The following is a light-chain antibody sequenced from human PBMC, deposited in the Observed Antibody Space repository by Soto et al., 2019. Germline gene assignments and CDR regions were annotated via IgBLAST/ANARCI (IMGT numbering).Light chain of an antibody. CDR3: AAWDDSLRGVV. V-gene: IGLV1-47*01. J-gene: IGLJ2*01. CDR2: RDN. Sequence: QAVVTQPPSASATPGQRVTISCSGSTSNIEKFYVYWYQQLPGTAPKLLVYRDNQRPSAVPDRFSGSKSGTSASLAISGLRSDDEADYYCAAWDDSLRGVVFGGGTKLTVL. CDR1: TSNIEKFY.